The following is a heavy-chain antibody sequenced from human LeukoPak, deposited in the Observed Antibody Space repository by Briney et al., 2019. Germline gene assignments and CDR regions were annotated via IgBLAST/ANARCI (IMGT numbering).Heavy chain of an antibody. V-gene: IGHV3-23*01. Sequence: GGSLRLSCAAPGFTFTTYAMSWVRQAPGKGLEWVSGIRGSGGSTFYADSVKGRFTISGDNSKNTLYLQMNSLRAEDTAVYYCARDLPYFDPWGQGTLVTVSS. J-gene: IGHJ5*02. CDR3: ARDLPYFDP. D-gene: IGHD5/OR15-5a*01. CDR1: GFTFTTYA. CDR2: IRGSGGST.